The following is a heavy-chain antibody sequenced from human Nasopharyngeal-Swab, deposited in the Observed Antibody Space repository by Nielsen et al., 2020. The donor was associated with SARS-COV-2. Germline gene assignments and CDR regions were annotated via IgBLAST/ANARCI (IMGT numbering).Heavy chain of an antibody. V-gene: IGHV3-23*01. J-gene: IGHJ4*02. CDR3: AKEGTISCFDY. Sequence: GESLNISCAASGITFSSYVMSWVRQAPGKVLELVSAIRGSGGSTYYADSVKGRFTISRDNSKNTLYLQMNSLRAEDTAVYYCAKEGTISCFDYWGQGTLVTVSS. CDR2: IRGSGGST. CDR1: GITFSSYV. D-gene: IGHD4/OR15-4a*01.